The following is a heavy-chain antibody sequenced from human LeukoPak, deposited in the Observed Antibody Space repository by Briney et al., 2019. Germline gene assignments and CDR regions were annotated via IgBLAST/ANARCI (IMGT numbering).Heavy chain of an antibody. CDR2: IYYSGST. CDR1: GGSISSSSYY. D-gene: IGHD3-22*01. J-gene: IGHJ4*02. Sequence: SETLSLTCTVSGGSISSSSYYWGWIHQPPGKGLEWIGSIYYSGSTYYNPSLKSRVTISVDTSKNQFSLKLSSVTAADTAVYYCARPRHYYDSSGYFKYYFDYWGQGTLVTVSS. V-gene: IGHV4-39*01. CDR3: ARPRHYYDSSGYFKYYFDY.